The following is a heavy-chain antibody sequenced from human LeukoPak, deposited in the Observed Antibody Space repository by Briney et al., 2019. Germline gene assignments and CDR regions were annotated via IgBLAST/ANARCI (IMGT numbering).Heavy chain of an antibody. CDR1: GFSFTISA. J-gene: IGHJ4*02. Sequence: PGGSLRLSCAASGFSFTISATSSVSHAPARCPGWVACSRGGSEKSYADSRKGRFTLSRDDSRNTVYLQMNNLGVEDTAIYYCAKANWVSNADGVWWGRGTQVTVSS. V-gene: IGHV3-23*01. CDR2: SRGGSEK. CDR3: AKANWVSNADGVW. D-gene: IGHD3-3*01.